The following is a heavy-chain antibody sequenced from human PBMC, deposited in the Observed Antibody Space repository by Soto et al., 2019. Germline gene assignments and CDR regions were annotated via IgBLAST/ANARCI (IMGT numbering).Heavy chain of an antibody. Sequence: SETLSLTCTVSGGSISSSSYYWGWIRQPPGKGLEWIGSIYYSGGTYYNPSLKSRVTISVDTSKNQFSLKLSSVTAADTAVYYCARDQPELGALDYWGQGTLVTVSS. D-gene: IGHD1-26*01. CDR3: ARDQPELGALDY. CDR1: GGSISSSSYY. V-gene: IGHV4-39*07. J-gene: IGHJ4*02. CDR2: IYYSGGT.